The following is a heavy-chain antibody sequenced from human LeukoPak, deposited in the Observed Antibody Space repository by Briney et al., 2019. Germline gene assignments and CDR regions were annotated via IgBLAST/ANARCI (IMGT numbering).Heavy chain of an antibody. J-gene: IGHJ5*02. CDR3: AKSPRSAADNWFDP. CDR2: ISAGGGST. D-gene: IGHD6-13*01. Sequence: GGSLRLSCAASGFTLSTYAMNWVPQAPGKGLEWVSGISAGGGSTYYADSVKGRFTISRDNSKNTLYLQMNSLTVEDTAVYYCAKSPRSAADNWFDPWGQGTLVTVSS. CDR1: GFTLSTYA. V-gene: IGHV3-23*01.